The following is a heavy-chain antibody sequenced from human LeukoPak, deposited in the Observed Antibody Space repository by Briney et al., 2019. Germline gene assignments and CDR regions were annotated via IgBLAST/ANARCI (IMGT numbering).Heavy chain of an antibody. J-gene: IGHJ3*02. CDR2: ISAYNGNT. Sequence: ASVKVSCTASGYTFTSYGISWVRQAPGQGLEWMGWISAYNGNTNYAQKLQGRVTMTTDTSTSTAYMELRSLRSDNTAVYYCAREGSRYYDILTGFDAFDIWGQGTMVTVSS. CDR3: AREGSRYYDILTGFDAFDI. V-gene: IGHV1-18*01. CDR1: GYTFTSYG. D-gene: IGHD3-9*01.